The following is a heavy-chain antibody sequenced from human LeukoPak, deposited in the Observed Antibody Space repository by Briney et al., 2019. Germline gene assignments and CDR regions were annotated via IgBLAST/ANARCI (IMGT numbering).Heavy chain of an antibody. J-gene: IGHJ3*02. D-gene: IGHD5-24*01. V-gene: IGHV4-59*01. Sequence: SETLSLTCIVSGASISSDYWSWIRQPPGKGLEWIGYIFFSGSTNYNPSLKSRVTMSVDTSKNQFSLTLSSVIAADTAVYYCARGEMATIEDAFDIWGQGTMVTVSS. CDR1: GASISSDY. CDR3: ARGEMATIEDAFDI. CDR2: IFFSGST.